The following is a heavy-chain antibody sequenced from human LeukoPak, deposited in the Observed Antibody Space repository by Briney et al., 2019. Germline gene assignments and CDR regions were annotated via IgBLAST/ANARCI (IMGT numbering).Heavy chain of an antibody. CDR3: AREGSSWSHYYFDY. J-gene: IGHJ4*02. CDR1: GFTFDDYG. V-gene: IGHV3-20*01. Sequence: GGSLRLSCAAYGFTFDDYGMSWVRQAPGKGLEWVSGINWNGGSTGYADSVKGRFTISRDNAKNSLYLQMNSLRAEDTALYHCAREGSSWSHYYFDYWGQGTLVTVSS. D-gene: IGHD6-13*01. CDR2: INWNGGST.